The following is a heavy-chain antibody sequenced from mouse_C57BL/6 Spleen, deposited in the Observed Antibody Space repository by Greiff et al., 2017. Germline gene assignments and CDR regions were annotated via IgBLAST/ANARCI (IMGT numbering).Heavy chain of an antibody. Sequence: QVQLKESGAELVRPGASVTLSCKASGYTFTDYEMHWVKQTPVHGLEWIGAIDPETGGTAYNQKFKGKAILTADKSSSTAYMELRSLTSEDSAVYYCTRGGLRLLMDYWGQGTSVTVSS. V-gene: IGHV1-15*01. J-gene: IGHJ4*01. D-gene: IGHD2-4*01. CDR1: GYTFTDYE. CDR3: TRGGLRLLMDY. CDR2: IDPETGGT.